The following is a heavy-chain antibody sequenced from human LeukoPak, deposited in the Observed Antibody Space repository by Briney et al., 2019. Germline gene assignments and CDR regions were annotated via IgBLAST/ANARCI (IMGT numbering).Heavy chain of an antibody. J-gene: IGHJ4*02. CDR3: ARGSSARQDS. CDR1: GFTFSTYW. Sequence: GGSLRLSCAGSGFTFSTYWMHWVRQAPGKELVWVSRIYIDGSSTNYADSVKGRFTISRDNAKNTLYLEMNSLRAEDTAVYYCARGSSARQDSWGQGILVTVSS. V-gene: IGHV3-74*01. CDR2: IYIDGSST. D-gene: IGHD2-2*01.